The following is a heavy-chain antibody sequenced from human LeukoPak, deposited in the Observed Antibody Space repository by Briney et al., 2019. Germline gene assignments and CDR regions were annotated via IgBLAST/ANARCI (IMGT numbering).Heavy chain of an antibody. V-gene: IGHV3-21*06. CDR1: GFMFGGYT. CDR3: ARDASIVAFDV. J-gene: IGHJ3*01. Sequence: GGSQRLSCAASGFMFGGYTINWVRQAPGKGVELVSSISCSINIYYPESVKGRFIISRDSAKNLVSLQLNSLRAEDTAVYYCARDASIVAFDVWGQGTTVTVSS. D-gene: IGHD2-15*01. CDR2: ISCSINI.